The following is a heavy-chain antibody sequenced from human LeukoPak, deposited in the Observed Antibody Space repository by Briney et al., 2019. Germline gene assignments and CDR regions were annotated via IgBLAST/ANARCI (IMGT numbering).Heavy chain of an antibody. CDR2: ISISSTTI. V-gene: IGHV3-48*01. Sequence: PGGSLRLSCAASGFTFSSYNMNWVRQAPGNGLEWVSYISISSTTIYYADSVKGRFTISRDNGKNSLSLQMNSLRAEDTAVYYCASSTYYYDSSGPRHWYFDLWGRGTLVTVSS. CDR3: ASSTYYYDSSGPRHWYFDL. CDR1: GFTFSSYN. D-gene: IGHD3-22*01. J-gene: IGHJ2*01.